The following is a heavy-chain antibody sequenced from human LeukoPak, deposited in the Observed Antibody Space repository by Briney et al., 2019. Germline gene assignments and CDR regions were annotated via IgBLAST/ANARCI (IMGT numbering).Heavy chain of an antibody. J-gene: IGHJ6*02. V-gene: IGHV3-9*01. D-gene: IGHD4-17*01. CDR1: GFTFSSYG. CDR3: AKERYGDYGMDV. CDR2: ISWNSGSI. Sequence: GRSLRLSCAASGFTFSSYGMHWVRQAPGKGLEWVSGISWNSGSIGYADSVKGRFTISRDNAKNSLYLQMNSLRAEDTALYYCAKERYGDYGMDVWGQGTTVTVSS.